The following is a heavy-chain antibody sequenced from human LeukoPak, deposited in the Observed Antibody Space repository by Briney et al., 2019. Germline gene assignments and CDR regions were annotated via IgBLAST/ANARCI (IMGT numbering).Heavy chain of an antibody. D-gene: IGHD6-19*01. CDR1: GGSISSYY. V-gene: IGHV4-59*08. J-gene: IGHJ5*02. CDR3: VWHPDRIAVAGA. Sequence: SETLSLTCTVCGGSISSYYWSWIRQPPGKGREGIAYIYDSGSIKYNPSLKSRVTISVHTSKNQFALKLSSVSAADTAVYYCVWHPDRIAVAGAWGQGTLVTVSS. CDR2: IYDSGSI.